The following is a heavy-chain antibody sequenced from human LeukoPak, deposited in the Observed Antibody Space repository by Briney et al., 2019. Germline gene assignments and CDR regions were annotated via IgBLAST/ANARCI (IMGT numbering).Heavy chain of an antibody. V-gene: IGHV3-30*02. CDR2: IRYDGSDK. D-gene: IGHD1-26*01. J-gene: IGHJ4*02. Sequence: GGSLRLSCAASGFTFSSYGMHWVRQAPGKGLEWVAFIRYDGSDKYYADSVKGRFTISRDNSKNTLYLQMNTLRAEDTAVYYCAKDFYSGSYLDYWGQGTLVTVSS. CDR1: GFTFSSYG. CDR3: AKDFYSGSYLDY.